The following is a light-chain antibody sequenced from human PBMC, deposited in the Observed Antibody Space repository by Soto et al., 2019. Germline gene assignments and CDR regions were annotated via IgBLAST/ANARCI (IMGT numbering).Light chain of an antibody. CDR2: DAS. J-gene: IGKJ5*01. CDR3: QQRSNWPIT. CDR1: QSVSSH. Sequence: EIVLTQSPVTLSLSPGERATVSCRASQSVSSHLAWYQQKPGQAPRLLIYDASNRATGIPARFSGSGSGTDFTLTISSLEPEDFGVYYCQQRSNWPITFGQGTRLEIK. V-gene: IGKV3-11*01.